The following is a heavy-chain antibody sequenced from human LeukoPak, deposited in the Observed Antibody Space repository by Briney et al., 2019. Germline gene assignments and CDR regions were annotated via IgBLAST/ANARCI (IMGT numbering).Heavy chain of an antibody. CDR3: AKGGFGDYDY. CDR1: GFTFSSYG. CDR2: IRYDGNEK. D-gene: IGHD2-15*01. V-gene: IGHV3-30*02. J-gene: IGHJ4*02. Sequence: PGGSLRLSCAASGFTFSSYGMHWVRQAPGKGLEWVAFIRYDGNEKYYGDSVTGRFTISRDNSKNTLYLQMNSLRAEDTAVYYCAKGGFGDYDYWGQGTLVTVSS.